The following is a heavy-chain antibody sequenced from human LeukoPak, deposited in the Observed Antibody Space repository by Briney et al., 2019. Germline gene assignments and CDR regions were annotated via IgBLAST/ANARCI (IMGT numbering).Heavy chain of an antibody. CDR2: IYCRETT. D-gene: IGHD3-10*01. CDR1: GRSLSSRSYY. Sequence: SDTLSLTCTVSGRSLSSRSYYWGCIPQPQGEGLEWMSSIYCRETTYSDPSHKSRVNISADTAQNQFSVKLSSVPAAGRALYYCTSRGCILFVVYYWGNRVLVT. J-gene: IGHJ4*03. CDR3: TSRGCILFVVYY. V-gene: IGHV4-39*01.